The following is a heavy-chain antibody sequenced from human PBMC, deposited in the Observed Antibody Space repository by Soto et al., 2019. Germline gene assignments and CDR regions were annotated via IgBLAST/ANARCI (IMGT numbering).Heavy chain of an antibody. CDR1: GGSISGSDYY. D-gene: IGHD1-20*01. V-gene: IGHV4-39*01. CDR3: ASSQKGYNWNYFNH. CDR2: VFYTGFT. Sequence: QLQLQESGPGLVKPSETLSLTGAVSGGSISGSDYYWGWRRQSRGRGPEWIGSVFYTGFTSYNPSLESRVSVSVDTSKNQFSLKVSAVPAADTAVYYCASSQKGYNWNYFNHWGQGALVTVAS. J-gene: IGHJ4*02.